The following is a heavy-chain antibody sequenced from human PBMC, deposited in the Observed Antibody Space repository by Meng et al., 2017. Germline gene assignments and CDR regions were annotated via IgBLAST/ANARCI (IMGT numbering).Heavy chain of an antibody. D-gene: IGHD4-23*01. V-gene: IGHV1-69*06. CDR1: GGTFSSYA. Sequence: VQVVQSGAEVRRPGSSVKVSCKASGGTFSSYAISWVRQAPGQGLEWMGGIIPIFGTANYAQKFQGRVTITADKSTSTAYMELSSLRSEDTAVYYCARGVGYGGNSLYFDYWGQGTLVTVSS. J-gene: IGHJ4*02. CDR2: IIPIFGTA. CDR3: ARGVGYGGNSLYFDY.